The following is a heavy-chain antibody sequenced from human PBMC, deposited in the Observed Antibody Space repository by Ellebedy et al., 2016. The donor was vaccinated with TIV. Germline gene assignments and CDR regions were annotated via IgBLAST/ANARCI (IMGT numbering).Heavy chain of an antibody. CDR2: IYYNGNT. D-gene: IGHD3-10*01. V-gene: IGHV4-59*08. CDR1: GGPISNYY. J-gene: IGHJ4*02. Sequence: AETLSLTXTVSGGPISNYYWRWFRPPPGKRLEWIAYIYYNGNTNYNPSLKSRVTISVATSENQFSLRLTSVTAADTAVYYCARHFNSGTYPLDYWGPGTLVTVSS. CDR3: ARHFNSGTYPLDY.